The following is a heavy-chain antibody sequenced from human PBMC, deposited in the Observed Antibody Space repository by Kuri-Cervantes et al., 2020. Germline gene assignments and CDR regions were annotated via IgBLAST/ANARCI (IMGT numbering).Heavy chain of an antibody. D-gene: IGHD3-22*01. CDR3: ASTDYYDSSGYSPIDY. J-gene: IGHJ4*02. CDR1: GFTFSSYW. CDR2: IKQDGSEK. V-gene: IGHV3-7*03. Sequence: GSLRLSCAASGFTFSSYWMSWVRQAPGKGLEWVANIKQDGSEKYYVDSVKGRFTISRDNAKNSLYLQMNSLRAEDTAVYYCASTDYYDSSGYSPIDYWGQGTLVTVSS.